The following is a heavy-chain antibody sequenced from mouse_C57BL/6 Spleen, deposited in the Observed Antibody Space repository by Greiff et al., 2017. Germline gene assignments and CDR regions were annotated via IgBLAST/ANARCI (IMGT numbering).Heavy chain of an antibody. V-gene: IGHV1-64*01. CDR3: AREDLSSNYFDY. CDR1: GYTFTSYW. D-gene: IGHD1-1*01. CDR2: IHPNSGST. Sequence: QVQLQQPGAELVKPGASVKLSCKASGYTFTSYWMHWVKQRPGQGLEWIGMIHPNSGSTNYNEKFKSKDTLTVYKSSSTAYMQLSSLTAEDSAVYYCAREDLSSNYFDYWGQGTTLTVSS. J-gene: IGHJ2*01.